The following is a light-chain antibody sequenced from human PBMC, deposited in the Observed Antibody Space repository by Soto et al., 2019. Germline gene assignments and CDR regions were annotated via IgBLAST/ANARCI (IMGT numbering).Light chain of an antibody. V-gene: IGKV3D-15*01. Sequence: TLSVSPGERATLSCRASQSVNIYLAWYQQKPGQAPRLLIFGASSRATGIPARFSGSGSGTEFNLTISSLQSEDFAVYFCQQYGELLRRTFGGGTKVDIK. CDR2: GAS. CDR1: QSVNIY. J-gene: IGKJ4*01. CDR3: QQYGELLRRT.